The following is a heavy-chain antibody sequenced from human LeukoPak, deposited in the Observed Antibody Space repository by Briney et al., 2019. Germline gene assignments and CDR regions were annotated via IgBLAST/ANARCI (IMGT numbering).Heavy chain of an antibody. CDR1: GFTFSSYS. J-gene: IGHJ4*02. CDR3: ARDPAYISNRSTHNYDTDY. V-gene: IGHV3-48*01. CDR2: IGSSSSTI. Sequence: GGSLRLSCAASGFTFSSYSMNWVRQAPGKGLEWVSYIGSSSSTIYYADSVKGRFTISRDNAKNSLYLQMNSLRAEDTAVYYCARDPAYISNRSTHNYDTDYWGQGTLVTVSS. D-gene: IGHD3-16*01.